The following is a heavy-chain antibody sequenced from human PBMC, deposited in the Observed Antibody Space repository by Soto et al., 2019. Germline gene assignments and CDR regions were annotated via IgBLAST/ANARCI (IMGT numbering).Heavy chain of an antibody. Sequence: ASVKVSCKAPGYTFTSYGISWVRQAPGQGLEWMGWISAYNGNTNYAQKLQGRVTMTTDTSTSTAYMELRSLRSDDTAVYYCARVIAAAGTTEGQNWFDPWGQGTLVTVS. V-gene: IGHV1-18*01. CDR2: ISAYNGNT. J-gene: IGHJ5*02. CDR3: ARVIAAAGTTEGQNWFDP. CDR1: GYTFTSYG. D-gene: IGHD6-13*01.